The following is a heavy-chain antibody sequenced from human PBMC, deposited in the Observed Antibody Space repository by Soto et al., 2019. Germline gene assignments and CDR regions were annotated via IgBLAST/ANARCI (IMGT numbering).Heavy chain of an antibody. CDR3: AREPGIAVAGTPYYYYYGMDV. CDR2: INPSGGST. CDR1: GYTFTSYY. J-gene: IGHJ6*02. Sequence: ASVKVSCKASGYTFTSYYMHWVRQAPGQGLEWMGIINPSGGSTSYAQKFQGRVTMTRETSTSTVYMELSSLRSEDTAVYYCAREPGIAVAGTPYYYYYGMDVWGQGTTVTVSS. V-gene: IGHV1-46*01. D-gene: IGHD6-19*01.